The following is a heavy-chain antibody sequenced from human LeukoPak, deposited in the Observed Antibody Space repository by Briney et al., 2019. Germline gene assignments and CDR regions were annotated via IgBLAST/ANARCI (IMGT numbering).Heavy chain of an antibody. CDR3: AKEERFSSGYYYG. D-gene: IGHD3-22*01. CDR1: GFTFSSYG. V-gene: IGHV3-30*19. CDR2: ISYDGSNK. J-gene: IGHJ4*02. Sequence: GSLRLSCVASGFTFSSYGMHWARQAPGKGLEWVAVISYDGSNKYYADSVKGRFTISRDNSKNTLYLQMNSLRAEDTAVYYCAKEERFSSGYYYGWGQGTLVTVSS.